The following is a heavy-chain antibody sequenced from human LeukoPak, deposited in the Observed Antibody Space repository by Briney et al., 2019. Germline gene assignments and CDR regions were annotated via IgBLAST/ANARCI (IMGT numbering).Heavy chain of an antibody. CDR3: ARIVIRAYCSGDNCYEHAFDI. Sequence: SETLSLTCTVSGGSISSYYWSWIRQPPGKGLEWIGYIYHSGSSNYNPSLKSRVTISVDTSKNQFSLNLRSVTAADTAVYYCARIVIRAYCSGDNCYEHAFDIWGQGTMVAVSS. V-gene: IGHV4-59*08. D-gene: IGHD2-15*01. CDR2: IYHSGSS. J-gene: IGHJ3*02. CDR1: GGSISSYY.